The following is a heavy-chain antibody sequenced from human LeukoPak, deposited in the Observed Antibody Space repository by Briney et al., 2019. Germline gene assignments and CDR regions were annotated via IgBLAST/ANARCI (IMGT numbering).Heavy chain of an antibody. V-gene: IGHV3-30*04. CDR3: ARDLCSGGSCYTNIYYYYYGMDV. CDR1: GFTFSSYA. D-gene: IGHD2-15*01. J-gene: IGHJ6*02. CDR2: ISYDGSNK. Sequence: GGSLRLSCAASGFTFSSYAMHWVRQAPGKGLEWVAVISYDGSNKYYADSVKGRFTISRDNSKNTLYLQMNSLRAEGTAVYYCARDLCSGGSCYTNIYYYYYGMDVWGQGTTVTVSS.